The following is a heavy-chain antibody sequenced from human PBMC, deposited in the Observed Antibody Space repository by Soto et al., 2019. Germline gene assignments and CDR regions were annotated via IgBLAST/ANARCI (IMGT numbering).Heavy chain of an antibody. CDR2: IIAIFGTA. CDR1: GGTFSSYA. CDR3: ARVWSNTIPPFDP. V-gene: IGHV1-69*06. D-gene: IGHD2-21*01. J-gene: IGHJ5*02. Sequence: SVKVSCKASGGTFSSYAISWVRQAPGQGLEWIGGIIAIFGTANYAQKFQGRVTSTADKSTSTAYVELSSVCSEATAVYYCARVWSNTIPPFDPWGQGTLVTVSS.